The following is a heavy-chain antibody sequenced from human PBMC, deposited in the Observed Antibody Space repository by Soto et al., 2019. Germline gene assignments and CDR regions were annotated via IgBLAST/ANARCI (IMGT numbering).Heavy chain of an antibody. V-gene: IGHV4-59*01. CDR2: VYYTGST. CDR3: ARDSRGYSQGYSWLDP. CDR1: GGSINSYY. J-gene: IGHJ5*02. D-gene: IGHD5-18*01. Sequence: SETLSLTYTVSGGSINSYYWSWVRQSPGKGLEWIGYVYYTGSTNYNPSLKSRVTISVDKSKNQFSLKLSSVTDADTAVYYCARDSRGYSQGYSWLDPWGQGTLVTVSS.